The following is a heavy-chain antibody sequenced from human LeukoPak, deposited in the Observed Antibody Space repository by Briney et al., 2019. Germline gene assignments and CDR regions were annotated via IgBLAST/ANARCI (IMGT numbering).Heavy chain of an antibody. CDR3: ANEGVEAFDI. Sequence: PGGSLRLSCAASGFNVNNYILHWVRQAPDKGLEWVALIWYDGSIKYYGDSVKGRFTISRDNPKNTLYLEMNSLRAEDTAVYYCANEGVEAFDIWGRGTMVTVSS. CDR1: GFNVNNYI. D-gene: IGHD2-8*01. CDR2: IWYDGSIK. V-gene: IGHV3-30*02. J-gene: IGHJ3*02.